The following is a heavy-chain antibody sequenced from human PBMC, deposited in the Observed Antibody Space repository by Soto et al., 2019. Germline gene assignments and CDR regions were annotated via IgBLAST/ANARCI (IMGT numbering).Heavy chain of an antibody. D-gene: IGHD6-13*01. CDR1: GYTFISYS. V-gene: IGHV1-18*04. J-gene: IGHJ4*02. CDR3: AREGAHSTGRYDYSDH. CDR2: ISTYNGNT. Sequence: QVQLVQSGGEVKKPGASVNISCKATGYTFISYSITWVRQAPGQGLEWMGWISTYNGNTKYSQSLQGRVTLTRDTSTNTAFMEIRGLTPDDTAIYYWAREGAHSTGRYDYSDHWGQGTLVGVSS.